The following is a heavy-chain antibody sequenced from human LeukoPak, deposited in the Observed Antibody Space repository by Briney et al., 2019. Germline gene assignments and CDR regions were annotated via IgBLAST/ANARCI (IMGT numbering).Heavy chain of an antibody. CDR2: INPSGGST. Sequence: GASVKVSCKASGYTFTSYYMHWVRQAPGQGLEWMGIINPSGGSTSYAQKFQGRVTMTRDTSTSTVYMELSSLRSEDTAVYYCARDSFMITFGGVIAISGAFDIWGQGTMVTVSS. CDR3: ARDSFMITFGGVIAISGAFDI. D-gene: IGHD3-16*02. V-gene: IGHV1-46*01. J-gene: IGHJ3*02. CDR1: GYTFTSYY.